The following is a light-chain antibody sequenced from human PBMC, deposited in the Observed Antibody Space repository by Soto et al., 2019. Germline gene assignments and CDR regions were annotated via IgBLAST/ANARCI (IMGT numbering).Light chain of an antibody. CDR2: EVT. CDR3: SSYSGSSHGV. V-gene: IGLV2-14*01. J-gene: IGLJ3*02. CDR1: SRDIGAYNH. Sequence: QSALTQPASVSGSPGQSITISCTGTSRDIGAYNHVSWYQQHPGKAPKLLIYEVTNRPSGISVRFSASKSGSAASLTISGLQAEDEADYYCSSYSGSSHGVFGGGTKLTVL.